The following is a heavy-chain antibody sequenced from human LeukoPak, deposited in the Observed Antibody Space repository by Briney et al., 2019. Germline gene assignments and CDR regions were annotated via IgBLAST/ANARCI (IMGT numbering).Heavy chain of an antibody. V-gene: IGHV3-53*01. CDR2: LYGGGTT. CDR1: GFTVNTNY. Sequence: GGSLTLSCAASGFTVNTNYNSWVRQAPGKGLEWVSVLYGGGTTFYAASVKGRFTISRDNSKNTLYFQMNSLRVEDTAVYYCARGSVQLGAAGLFEYWGQGTLVTVSS. CDR3: ARGSVQLGAAGLFEY. D-gene: IGHD6-13*01. J-gene: IGHJ4*02.